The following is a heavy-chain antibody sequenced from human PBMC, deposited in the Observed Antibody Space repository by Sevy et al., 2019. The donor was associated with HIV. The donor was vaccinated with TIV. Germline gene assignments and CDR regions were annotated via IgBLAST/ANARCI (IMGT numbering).Heavy chain of an antibody. CDR2: ISCSGGST. CDR1: GFTFSSYA. J-gene: IGHJ5*02. CDR3: AKDLRDKGCSGGSCYSDWFDP. Sequence: GGSLRLSCAASGFTFSSYAMSWVRQAPGKGLEWVSAISCSGGSTYYADSVKGRFTISRDNSKNTLYLQMNSLRAEDTGVYYWAKDLRDKGCSGGSCYSDWFDPWGQGTLVTVSS. D-gene: IGHD2-15*01. V-gene: IGHV3-23*01.